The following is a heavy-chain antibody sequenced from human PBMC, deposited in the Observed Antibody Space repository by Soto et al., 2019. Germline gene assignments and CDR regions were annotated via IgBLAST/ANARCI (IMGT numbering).Heavy chain of an antibody. Sequence: ASVKVSCKASGGTFSSYTISWVRQAPGQGLEWMGWISAHNGNTNYAQKLQGRVTVTRDTSTSTAYMELRSLRSDDTAVYYCASGRYGDYWGQGALVTVSS. D-gene: IGHD1-26*01. J-gene: IGHJ4*02. CDR1: GGTFSSYT. V-gene: IGHV1-18*01. CDR2: ISAHNGNT. CDR3: ASGRYGDY.